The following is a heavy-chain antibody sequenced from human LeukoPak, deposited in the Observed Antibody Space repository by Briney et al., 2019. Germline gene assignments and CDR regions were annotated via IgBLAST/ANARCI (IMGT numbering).Heavy chain of an antibody. D-gene: IGHD1-20*01. CDR3: ARGYNLCFDY. CDR2: FSSDTRTI. CDR1: GVTISSYR. V-gene: IGHV3-48*01. Sequence: GGSLGLSCVVPGVTISSYRMHLVRQAPGKGLEWVSYFSSDTRTIYYADSVKGRFTISRDNAKNSVYLQMNNLRAEYPAVYYCARGYNLCFDYWGQGTLVSISS. J-gene: IGHJ4*02.